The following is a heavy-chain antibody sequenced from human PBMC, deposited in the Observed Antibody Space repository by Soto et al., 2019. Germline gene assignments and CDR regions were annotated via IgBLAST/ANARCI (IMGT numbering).Heavy chain of an antibody. V-gene: IGHV5-51*01. J-gene: IGHJ3*02. D-gene: IGHD6-13*01. CDR3: ARHKSSSWPQDAFDI. CDR1: GYSFTSYW. CDR2: IYPGDSDT. Sequence: GESLKISCKGSGYSFTSYWIGWVRQMPGKGLEWMGIIYPGDSDTRYSPSFQGQVTISADKSISTAYLQWSSLKASDTAIYYCARHKSSSWPQDAFDIWGQGTMVTVS.